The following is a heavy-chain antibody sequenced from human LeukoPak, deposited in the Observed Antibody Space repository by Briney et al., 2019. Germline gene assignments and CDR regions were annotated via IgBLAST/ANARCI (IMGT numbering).Heavy chain of an antibody. CDR2: ISGSGGST. V-gene: IGHV3-23*01. CDR1: GFTFSSHA. J-gene: IGHJ4*02. D-gene: IGHD2-15*01. Sequence: GGSLRLSCAASGFTFSSHAMSWVRQAPGKGLEWVSAISGSGGSTYYADSVKGRFTISRDNSTNTQYLQMNSLRAEDTAVYYCAKASRYCSGGTCYTIRTGFDYWGQGTLVTVSS. CDR3: AKASRYCSGGTCYTIRTGFDY.